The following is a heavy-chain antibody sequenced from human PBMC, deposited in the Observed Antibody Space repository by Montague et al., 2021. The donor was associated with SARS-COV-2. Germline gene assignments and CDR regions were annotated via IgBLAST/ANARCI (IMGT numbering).Heavy chain of an antibody. Sequence: SETLSLTCTVSGRSISTDHYWGWIRQPPGKGLEWIGSIHHSGNTYYNPSLKSRLTMSIDTSKNQLSLKLTSLTAADTAVYYCASQVAYLDYFDPWGQGTLVTVSS. D-gene: IGHD4-11*01. J-gene: IGHJ5*02. CDR2: IHHSGNT. CDR3: ASQVAYLDYFDP. CDR1: GRSISTDHY. V-gene: IGHV4-38-2*02.